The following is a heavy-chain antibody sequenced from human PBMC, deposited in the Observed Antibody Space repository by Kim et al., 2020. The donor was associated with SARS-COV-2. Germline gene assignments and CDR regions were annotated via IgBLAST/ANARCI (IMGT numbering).Heavy chain of an antibody. V-gene: IGHV5-10-1*01. CDR3: ARRKVDTAMVGDYYYYGMDV. CDR1: GYSFTSYW. CDR2: IDPSDSYT. D-gene: IGHD5-18*01. Sequence: GESLKISCKGSGYSFTSYWISWVRQMPGKGLEWMGGIDPSDSYTNYSPSFQGHVTISADKSISTAYLQWSSLKASDTAMYYCARRKVDTAMVGDYYYYGMDVWGQGTTVTVSS. J-gene: IGHJ6*02.